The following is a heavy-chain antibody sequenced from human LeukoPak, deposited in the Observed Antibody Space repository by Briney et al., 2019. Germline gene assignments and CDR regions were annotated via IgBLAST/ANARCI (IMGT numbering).Heavy chain of an antibody. CDR1: CGSISSYY. V-gene: IGHV4-59*08. Sequence: SETLSLTCTVSCGSISSYYWSWIRQPPGKGLEWIGYIYYSGSTNYNPSLKSRVTISVDTSKNQFSLKLSSVTAADTAVYYCARLIYYYYGMDVWGQGTTVTVSS. CDR2: IYYSGST. J-gene: IGHJ6*02. CDR3: ARLIYYYYGMDV.